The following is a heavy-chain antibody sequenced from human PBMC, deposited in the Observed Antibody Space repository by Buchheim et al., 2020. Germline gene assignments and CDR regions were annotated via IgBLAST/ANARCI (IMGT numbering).Heavy chain of an antibody. D-gene: IGHD6-13*01. V-gene: IGHV4-31*03. CDR1: GDSINSNNYY. CDR2: IYYSGIT. Sequence: QVQLQESGPGLVKPSQTLSLTCTVSGDSINSNNYYWNWIRQYPGNGLEWIGSIYYSGITFYNPSLKSRLTMSIDTSKNQFSLRLSSVTAADTAVYYCARELSRSWPSWFDPWGQGTL. CDR3: ARELSRSWPSWFDP. J-gene: IGHJ5*02.